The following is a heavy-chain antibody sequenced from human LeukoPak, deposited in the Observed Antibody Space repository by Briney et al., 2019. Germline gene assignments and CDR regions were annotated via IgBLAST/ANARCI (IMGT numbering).Heavy chain of an antibody. CDR3: ARDRTRLVY. CDR1: GFTFTTYW. J-gene: IGHJ4*02. V-gene: IGHV3-7*01. Sequence: GGSLRLSCAASGFTFTTYWMSWVRQAPGKGLEWVANIKQDGSEKYYVDSVKGRFTISRDNAKNSLYLQMNSLRAEDAAVYYCARDRTRLVYWGQGTLVTVSS. CDR2: IKQDGSEK. D-gene: IGHD6-6*01.